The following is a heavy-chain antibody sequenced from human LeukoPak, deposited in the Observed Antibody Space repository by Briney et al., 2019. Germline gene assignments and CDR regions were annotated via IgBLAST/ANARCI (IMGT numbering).Heavy chain of an antibody. CDR1: GYTFTDHY. V-gene: IGHV1-2*02. CDR3: ARISRDTSTFDP. D-gene: IGHD3-16*02. Sequence: GASVKLSCKASGYTFTDHYIHWVRQAPGQGLEWMVWINPEYGSTSTPQKFKTRPTLTRDTSLTTVIMELSRLTSDDTATYFGARISRDTSTFDPWGQGTLVIVSS. J-gene: IGHJ5*02. CDR2: INPEYGST.